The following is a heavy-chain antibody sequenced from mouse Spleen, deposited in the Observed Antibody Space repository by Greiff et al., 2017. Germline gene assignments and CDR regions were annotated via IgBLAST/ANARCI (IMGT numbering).Heavy chain of an antibody. CDR2: IYPGDGDT. CDR3: ARESYDYAYAMDY. D-gene: IGHD2-4*01. V-gene: IGHV1-82*01. Sequence: QVQLKQSGPELVKPGASVKISCKASGYAFSSSWMNWVKQRPGKGLEWIGRIYPGDGDTNYNGKFKGKATLTADKSSSTAYMQLSSLTSEDSAVYFCARESYDYAYAMDYWGQGTSVTVSS. J-gene: IGHJ4*01. CDR1: GYAFSSSW.